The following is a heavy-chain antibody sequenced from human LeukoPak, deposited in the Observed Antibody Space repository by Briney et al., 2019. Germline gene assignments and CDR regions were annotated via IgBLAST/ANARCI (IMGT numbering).Heavy chain of an antibody. CDR3: AKERLGSSGFNWFDP. D-gene: IGHD6-19*01. Sequence: PGGSLRLSCAASGFTLRSYTMNWVRQAPGKGLEWVSAISGSGGSTYYADSVKGRFTISRDNSKNTLYLQMNSLRAEDTAVYYCAKERLGSSGFNWFDPWGQGTLVTVSS. CDR2: ISGSGGST. CDR1: GFTLRSYT. J-gene: IGHJ5*02. V-gene: IGHV3-23*01.